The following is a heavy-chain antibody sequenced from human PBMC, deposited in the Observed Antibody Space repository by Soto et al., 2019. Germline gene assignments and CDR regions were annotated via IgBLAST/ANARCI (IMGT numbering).Heavy chain of an antibody. V-gene: IGHV3-7*04. D-gene: IGHD2-15*01. CDR1: GLPFSSHY. J-gene: IGHJ4*02. Sequence: EVQLVESGGGLVQPGGSLRLSCAASGLPFSSHYMSWIRQAPGGGLEWVAKINPDGRDEQYADSVGGRFTVSRDNTKNLVFLQIKGLGVEEASVYYCARETWWRLDYWGQGNLVTVSS. CDR2: INPDGRDE. CDR3: ARETWWRLDY.